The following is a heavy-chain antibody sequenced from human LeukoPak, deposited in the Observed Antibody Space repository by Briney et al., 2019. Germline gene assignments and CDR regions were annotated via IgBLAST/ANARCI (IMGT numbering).Heavy chain of an antibody. CDR1: GGSIKSYY. CDR2: IYASGTT. Sequence: KPSETLSLTCTVSGGSIKSYYWSWIRQPAGEGLEWLGHIYASGTTNYNPSLNSRVTMSVDTSKNQFSLRLVSVTAADTAVYYCARVADRFGYNYGIDEYFDYWGQGTLVTVSS. CDR3: ARVADRFGYNYGIDEYFDY. D-gene: IGHD5-18*01. J-gene: IGHJ4*02. V-gene: IGHV4-4*07.